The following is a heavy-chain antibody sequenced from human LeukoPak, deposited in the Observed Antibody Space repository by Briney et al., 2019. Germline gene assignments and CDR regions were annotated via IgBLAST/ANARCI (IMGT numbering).Heavy chain of an antibody. Sequence: ASVKVSCKASGGTFSSYAISWVRQAPGQGLEWMGRIIPIFGTANYAQKFQGRVTITTDESTSTAYMELSSLRSEDTAVYYCARVVVPAAIPVDPWGQGTLVTVSS. CDR3: ARVVVPAAIPVDP. D-gene: IGHD2-2*02. J-gene: IGHJ5*02. CDR1: GGTFSSYA. V-gene: IGHV1-69*05. CDR2: IIPIFGTA.